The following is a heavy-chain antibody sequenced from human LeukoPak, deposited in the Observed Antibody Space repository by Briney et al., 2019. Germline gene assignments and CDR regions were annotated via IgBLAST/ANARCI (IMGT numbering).Heavy chain of an antibody. CDR3: ARAHSGSYPGY. V-gene: IGHV1-46*01. CDR2: INPSGGST. Sequence: ASVKVSCKASGYTFTNFYMHWVRQAPGQGLEWMGLINPSGGSTSYAQKFQGRAAMTRDTSTSTVYMELSSLRSEDTAVYYCARAHSGSYPGYWGQGTLLTVSS. J-gene: IGHJ4*02. D-gene: IGHD1-26*01. CDR1: GYTFTNFY.